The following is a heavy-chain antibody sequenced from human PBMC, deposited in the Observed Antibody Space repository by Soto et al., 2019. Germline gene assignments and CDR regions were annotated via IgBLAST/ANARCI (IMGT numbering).Heavy chain of an antibody. D-gene: IGHD4-17*01. CDR3: ARATVRGIDY. V-gene: IGHV4-34*01. CDR1: GGSFSGYY. CDR2: INRSGST. Sequence: QVQLQQWGAGLLKPSETLSLTCAVYGGSFSGYYWSWIRQPPGKGLEWIGEINRSGSTNYNPSLKSRVTISVDTSKNQFSLKLSSVTAADSAVYYCARATVRGIDYWGQGTLVTVSS. J-gene: IGHJ4*02.